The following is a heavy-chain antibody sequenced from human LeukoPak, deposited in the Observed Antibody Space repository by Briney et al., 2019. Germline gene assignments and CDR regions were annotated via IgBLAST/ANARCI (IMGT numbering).Heavy chain of an antibody. D-gene: IGHD2-15*01. CDR1: GDSISSGNYY. CDR2: IYTSGST. Sequence: SSETLSLTCTVSGDSISSGNYYWTWIRQPAGKGLEWIGRIYTSGSTDYNPSLKGRVTISSDTSNNQFSLNLKSVTAADTAVYYCARDAPTAYCSGGTCYFDYWGQGTLATVSS. CDR3: ARDAPTAYCSGGTCYFDY. V-gene: IGHV4-61*02. J-gene: IGHJ4*02.